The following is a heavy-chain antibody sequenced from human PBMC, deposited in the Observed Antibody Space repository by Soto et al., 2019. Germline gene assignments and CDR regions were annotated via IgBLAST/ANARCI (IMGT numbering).Heavy chain of an antibody. CDR1: VDSISTVDYF. CDR3: ARGRYCLTGRCFPNWFDS. V-gene: IGHV4-30-4*01. J-gene: IGHJ5*01. Sequence: SETLSITFSVSVDSISTVDYFWAWIRQPPGQALEYIGYIYKSTTTYYNPSFESRVAISLDTSKSQFSLNVTSVTAADTAVYFCARGRYCLTGRCFPNWFDSWGQGTLVTVSS. D-gene: IGHD2-15*01. CDR2: IYKSTTT.